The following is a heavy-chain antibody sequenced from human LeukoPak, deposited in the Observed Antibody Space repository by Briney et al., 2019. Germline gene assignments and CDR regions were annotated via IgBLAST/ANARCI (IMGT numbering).Heavy chain of an antibody. J-gene: IGHJ6*03. D-gene: IGHD2-15*01. CDR3: ASLPPWGYHMDV. V-gene: IGHV4-59*01. CDR1: GGSISSYY. Sequence: KPSETLSLTCTVSGGSISSYYWTWIRQPPGKGLEWIGYIYDTGSTNYNPSLKSRVTISVDTSKNQFSLKLSSVTAADTAVYYCASLPPWGYHMDVWGKGTTVTVSS. CDR2: IYDTGST.